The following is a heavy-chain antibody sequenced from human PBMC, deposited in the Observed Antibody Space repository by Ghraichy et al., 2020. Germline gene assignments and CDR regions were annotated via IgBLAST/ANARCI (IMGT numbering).Heavy chain of an antibody. D-gene: IGHD2-15*01. CDR1: GGSFSGYY. V-gene: IGHV4-34*01. CDR3: ARGWGRRCSGGSCYSPRFDP. J-gene: IGHJ5*02. Sequence: SETLSLTCAVYGGSFSGYYWSWIRQPPGKGLEWIGEINHSGSTNYNPSLKSRVTISVDTSKNQFSLKLSSVTAADTAVYYCARGWGRRCSGGSCYSPRFDPWGQGTLVTVSS. CDR2: INHSGST.